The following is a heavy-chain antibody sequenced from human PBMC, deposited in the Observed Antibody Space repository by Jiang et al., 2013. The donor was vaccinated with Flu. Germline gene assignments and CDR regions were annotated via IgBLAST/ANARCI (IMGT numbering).Heavy chain of an antibody. D-gene: IGHD2-21*01. V-gene: IGHV4-59*11. CDR2: IHYSGSS. Sequence: GPGLVKPSETLSLSCTVSGGSMRSHYWSWIRQSPGKGLEWIGYIHYSGSSNYNPSLKSRVRMSLDMSKNQVSLTLTSITAADTAIYYCARLAGMVVIRDAFDVWGQGTMVTVSS. J-gene: IGHJ3*01. CDR1: GGSMRSHY. CDR3: ARLAGMVVIRDAFDV.